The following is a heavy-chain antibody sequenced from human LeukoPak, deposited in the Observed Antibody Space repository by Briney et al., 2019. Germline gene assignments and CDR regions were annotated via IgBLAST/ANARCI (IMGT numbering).Heavy chain of an antibody. J-gene: IGHJ4*02. D-gene: IGHD3-22*01. V-gene: IGHV3-30-3*01. CDR3: ARAGGYYYNYFDY. CDR1: GFTFSSYA. Sequence: PGRSLRLSCAASGFTFSSYAMHWVRQAPGKGLEWVAVISYDGSNKYYADSVKGRFTISRDNSKNTLYLQMNSLRAEDTAVYYCARAGGYYYNYFDYWGQGTLVTVSS. CDR2: ISYDGSNK.